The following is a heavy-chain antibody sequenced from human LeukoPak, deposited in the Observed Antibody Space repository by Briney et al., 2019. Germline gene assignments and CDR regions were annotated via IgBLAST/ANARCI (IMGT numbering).Heavy chain of an antibody. D-gene: IGHD2-2*01. V-gene: IGHV5-51*01. J-gene: IGHJ4*02. CDR2: IYPSDSDA. Sequence: NPGESLKISCKGSGYSFTSYWIGWVRQMPGKGLEWMGIIYPSDSDARNSPSFQGQVTVSVDKSISTAYLQWSSLKASDTAMYYCARRGYCSSASCHSFDYWGQGTLVTVS. CDR3: ARRGYCSSASCHSFDY. CDR1: GYSFTSYW.